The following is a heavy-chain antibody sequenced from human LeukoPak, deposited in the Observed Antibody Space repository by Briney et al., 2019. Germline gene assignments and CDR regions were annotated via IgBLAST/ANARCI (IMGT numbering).Heavy chain of an antibody. D-gene: IGHD7-27*01. CDR3: ARGSAGRGDNWFDP. J-gene: IGHJ5*02. CDR1: GYTFTSYD. CDR2: MNPNSGNT. Sequence: ASVTVSCKASGYTFTSYDINWVRQATGQGLEWMGWMNPNSGNTGYAQKFQGRVTMTRNTSISTAYMELSSLRSEDTAVYYCARGSAGRGDNWFDPWGQGTLVTVSS. V-gene: IGHV1-8*01.